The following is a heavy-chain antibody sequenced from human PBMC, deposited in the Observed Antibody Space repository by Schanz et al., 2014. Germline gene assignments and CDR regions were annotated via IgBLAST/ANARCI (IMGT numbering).Heavy chain of an antibody. J-gene: IGHJ4*02. CDR1: GFTFDKYA. Sequence: EVQLVESGGGLVQPGKSLRLSCAASGFTFDKYAMHWVRQAPGKGLEWVSVISDSGDTAYYADSVKGRFTISRDNFKGALYLQMSSLRAEDTAVYYCAKSLESCPGGRCSRGYFDYWGQGTLVTVSS. D-gene: IGHD2-8*02. CDR3: AKSLESCPGGRCSRGYFDY. V-gene: IGHV3-23*04. CDR2: ISDSGDTA.